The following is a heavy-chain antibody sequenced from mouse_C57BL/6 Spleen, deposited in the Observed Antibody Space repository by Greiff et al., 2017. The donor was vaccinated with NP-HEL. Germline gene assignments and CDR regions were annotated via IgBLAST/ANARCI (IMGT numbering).Heavy chain of an antibody. CDR3: ARWGAYYSNGGYAMDY. J-gene: IGHJ4*01. V-gene: IGHV1-52*01. CDR2: IDPSDSET. Sequence: VQLQQPGAELVRPGSSVKLSCKASGYTFTSYWMHWVKQRPIQGLEWIGNIDPSDSETHYNQKFKDKATLTVDKSSSTAYMQLSSLTSEDSAVYYCARWGAYYSNGGYAMDYWGQGTSVTVSS. CDR1: GYTFTSYW. D-gene: IGHD2-5*01.